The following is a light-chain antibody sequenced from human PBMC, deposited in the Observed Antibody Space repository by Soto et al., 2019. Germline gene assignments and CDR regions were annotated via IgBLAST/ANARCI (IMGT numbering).Light chain of an antibody. CDR2: WAS. V-gene: IGKV4-1*01. Sequence: DIVMTQSPDSLAVSLGERATINCKSSQSVLYSSNNKDYLAWYQQKPGQPPNLLIYWASTRESGVPDRFSGSGSGTDFTLTISSLQAEDVAVYSCQQYYTTPITFGQGTRLEIK. CDR3: QQYYTTPIT. CDR1: QSVLYSSNNKDY. J-gene: IGKJ5*01.